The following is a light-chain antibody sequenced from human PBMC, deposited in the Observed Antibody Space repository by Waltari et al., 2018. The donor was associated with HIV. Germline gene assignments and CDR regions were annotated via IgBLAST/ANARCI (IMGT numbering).Light chain of an antibody. CDR1: RPNTGAGYD. CDR3: QSYDRSLSNWV. J-gene: IGLJ3*02. CDR2: CNS. V-gene: IGLV1-40*01. Sequence: QSVLTQPPSVSGAPGQRATISCTGSRPNTGAGYDVHWYQQLPGTAPKLLIYCNSKRPSGVPDRFSGSKSGTSASLTISGLQPDDETDYYCQSYDRSLSNWVFGGGTKLTVL.